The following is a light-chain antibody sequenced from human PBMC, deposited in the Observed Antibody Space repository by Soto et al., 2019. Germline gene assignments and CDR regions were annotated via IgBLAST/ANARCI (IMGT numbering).Light chain of an antibody. Sequence: QSALTQPASVSGSPGQSITISCTGTSRDVGGYNYVSWHQQHPGKAPKVIITEVSNRPSGVSNRFSGSKSGNTASLPISGPQAEDGADYYCSSYTRSSTRVFGTGTKVTVL. J-gene: IGLJ1*01. CDR3: SSYTRSSTRV. CDR1: SRDVGGYNY. V-gene: IGLV2-14*01. CDR2: EVS.